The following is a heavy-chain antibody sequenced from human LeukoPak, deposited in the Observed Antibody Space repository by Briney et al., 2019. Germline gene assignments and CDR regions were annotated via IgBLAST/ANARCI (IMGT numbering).Heavy chain of an antibody. CDR2: IYYSGST. D-gene: IGHD3-3*01. J-gene: IGHJ4*02. CDR1: GGSISSYY. CDR3: ATENFWSGERFDY. Sequence: SETLSLTCTVSGGSISSYYWSWIRQPPGKGLEWIGYIYYSGSTNYNPSLKSRVTISVDTSKNQFSLKLSSVTAADTAVYYCATENFWSGERFDYWGQGTLVTVSS. V-gene: IGHV4-59*12.